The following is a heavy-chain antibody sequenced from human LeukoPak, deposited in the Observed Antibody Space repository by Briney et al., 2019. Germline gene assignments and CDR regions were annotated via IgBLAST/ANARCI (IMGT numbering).Heavy chain of an antibody. V-gene: IGHV1-18*04. CDR3: ARDHAAGTSGDY. D-gene: IGHD6-13*01. CDR2: ISAYNGNT. J-gene: IGHJ4*02. CDR1: GYTFTSYG. Sequence: AAVKVSCKASGYTFTSYGISWVRQAPGQGLEWMGWISAYNGNTNYAQKLQGRVTMTTDTSTSTAYMELRSLRSDDTAVYYCARDHAAGTSGDYWGQGTLVTVSS.